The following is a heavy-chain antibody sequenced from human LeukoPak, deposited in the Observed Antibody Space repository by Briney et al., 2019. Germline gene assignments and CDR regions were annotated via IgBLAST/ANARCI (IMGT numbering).Heavy chain of an antibody. CDR2: INPNSGGT. Sequence: ASVKVSCKASGYTFTGYYMHWVRQAPGQGLEWMGWINPNSGGTNYAQKFQGRVTMTRATSISTAYMELSRLRSDDTAVYYCARDSYYDSSGYYSSEYFQHWGQGTLVTVSS. D-gene: IGHD3-22*01. CDR1: GYTFTGYY. CDR3: ARDSYYDSSGYYSSEYFQH. V-gene: IGHV1-2*02. J-gene: IGHJ1*01.